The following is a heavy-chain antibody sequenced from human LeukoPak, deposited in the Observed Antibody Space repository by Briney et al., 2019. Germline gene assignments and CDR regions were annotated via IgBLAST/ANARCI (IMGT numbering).Heavy chain of an antibody. Sequence: GGSLRLSCAAPGFTFCSYCMSWGRQAPGEGLGWVSHISGSGGSTYYADSVKGRFTISRDNSKNTLYLQMNSLRAEDTAVYYCAKGLEGLQPKDGMDVWGQGTTVTVSS. D-gene: IGHD4-11*01. CDR1: GFTFCSYC. CDR3: AKGLEGLQPKDGMDV. V-gene: IGHV3-23*01. CDR2: ISGSGGST. J-gene: IGHJ6*02.